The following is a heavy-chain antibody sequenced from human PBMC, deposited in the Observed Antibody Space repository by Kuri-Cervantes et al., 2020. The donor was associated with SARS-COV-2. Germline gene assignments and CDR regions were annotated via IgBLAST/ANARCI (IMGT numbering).Heavy chain of an antibody. V-gene: IGHV3-21*01. CDR1: GFTFSSYS. CDR2: ISSSSSYI. J-gene: IGHJ4*02. Sequence: GESLKISCAASGFTFSSYSMNWVRQAPGKGLEWVSSISSSSSYIYYADSVKGRFTISRDNAKNSLYLQMNSLRAEDTAVYYCARGLGATTDFDYWGQGTLVTVSS. D-gene: IGHD1-26*01. CDR3: ARGLGATTDFDY.